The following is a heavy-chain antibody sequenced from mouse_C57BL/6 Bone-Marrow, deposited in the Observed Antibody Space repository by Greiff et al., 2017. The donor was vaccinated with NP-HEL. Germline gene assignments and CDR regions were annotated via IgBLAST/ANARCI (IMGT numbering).Heavy chain of an antibody. CDR3: ARLATEWYFDV. CDR1: EYEFPSHD. D-gene: IGHD1-1*01. V-gene: IGHV5-2*01. CDR2: INSDGGST. Sequence: DVHLVESGGGLVQPGESLKLSCESNEYEFPSHDMSWVRKTPEKRLELVAAINSDGGSTYYPDTMERRFIISRDNTKKTLYLQMSSLRSEDTAFYYCARLATEWYFDVWGTGTTVTVSS. J-gene: IGHJ1*03.